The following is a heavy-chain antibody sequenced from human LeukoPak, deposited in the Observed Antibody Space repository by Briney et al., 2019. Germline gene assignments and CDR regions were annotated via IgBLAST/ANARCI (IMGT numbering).Heavy chain of an antibody. D-gene: IGHD1-14*01. Sequence: SETLSLTCTVSGGSIDGYYWSWIRQPAGRGLEWIGRIHTSGNTDYNPSLTSRVTMSLDTSKNQFSLTLRSVTAADTAVYYCARDSPPGTARYHYYTEVWGKGTPVTVSS. J-gene: IGHJ6*03. CDR3: ARDSPPGTARYHYYTEV. CDR2: IHTSGNT. V-gene: IGHV4-4*07. CDR1: GGSIDGYY.